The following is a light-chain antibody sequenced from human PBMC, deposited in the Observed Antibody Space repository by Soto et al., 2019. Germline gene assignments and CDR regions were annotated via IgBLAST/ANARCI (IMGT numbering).Light chain of an antibody. J-gene: IGKJ1*01. CDR1: QSISTW. CDR3: QQHNSYPRT. Sequence: DIQMTQSPSTLSASVGDRVTITCRASQSISTWLAWYQQKPGKAPKLLIYTASNLERGVPSRFGGSGSGTEFTLTISSLQPDDFATYYCQQHNSYPRTFGQGTKVEMK. V-gene: IGKV1-5*03. CDR2: TAS.